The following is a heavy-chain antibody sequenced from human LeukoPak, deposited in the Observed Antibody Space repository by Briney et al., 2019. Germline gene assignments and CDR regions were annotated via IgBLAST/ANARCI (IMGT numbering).Heavy chain of an antibody. V-gene: IGHV4-34*01. Sequence: SETLSLTCAVYGGSFSGYYWSWIRQPPGKGLEWIGEINHSGSTYYNPSLKSRVTISVDTSKNQFSLKLSSVTAADTAVYYCARDQGGAQMVYDYYFDYWGQGTLVTVSS. J-gene: IGHJ4*02. CDR1: GGSFSGYY. CDR3: ARDQGGAQMVYDYYFDY. CDR2: INHSGST. D-gene: IGHD2-8*01.